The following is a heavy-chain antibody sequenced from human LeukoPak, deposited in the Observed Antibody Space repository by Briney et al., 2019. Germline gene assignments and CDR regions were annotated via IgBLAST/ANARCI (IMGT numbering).Heavy chain of an antibody. D-gene: IGHD4-17*01. CDR2: ISSTGGRT. CDR3: AKESPYGDNRLYYFDY. J-gene: IGHJ4*02. CDR1: GFTFSSYA. Sequence: GGSLRLSCAASGFTFSSYAMSWVRQAPGKGLEWVPAISSTGGRTYYADSVKGRFTISRDNSRNTVYLQMNSLRAEDTAVYYCAKESPYGDNRLYYFDYWGQGTLVTVSS. V-gene: IGHV3-23*01.